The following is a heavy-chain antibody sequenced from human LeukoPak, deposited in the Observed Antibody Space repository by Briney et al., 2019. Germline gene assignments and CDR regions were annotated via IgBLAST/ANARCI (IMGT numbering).Heavy chain of an antibody. Sequence: GGSLRLSCAASGFSFRSYWMHWVRQAPGKGLEWVSRMDPYGRTIDYADSVRGRFTISRDNAKDTLYLQMSNLRDEDTAVYYCVRDLCGRDDQWGRGTLVTVSS. D-gene: IGHD1-1*01. J-gene: IGHJ5*02. CDR2: MDPYGRTI. CDR3: VRDLCGRDDQ. V-gene: IGHV3-74*01. CDR1: GFSFRSYW.